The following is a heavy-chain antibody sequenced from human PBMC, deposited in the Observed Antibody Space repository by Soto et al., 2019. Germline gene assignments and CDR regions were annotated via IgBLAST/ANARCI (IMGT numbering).Heavy chain of an antibody. J-gene: IGHJ4*02. V-gene: IGHV1-2*02. Sequence: ASVKVSCKASGYTFTGYYMHWVRQAPGQGLEWMGWINPNNGDTNYAQKFQGRVTITADESTSTAYMELSSLRSEDTAVYYCASYDYDSSGYGYYFDDWGQGTLVAASS. D-gene: IGHD3-22*01. CDR1: GYTFTGYY. CDR2: INPNNGDT. CDR3: ASYDYDSSGYGYYFDD.